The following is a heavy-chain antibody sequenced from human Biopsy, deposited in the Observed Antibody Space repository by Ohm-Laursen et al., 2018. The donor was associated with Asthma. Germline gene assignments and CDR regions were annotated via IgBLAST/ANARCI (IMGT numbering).Heavy chain of an antibody. Sequence: SLRLSCTASGFTFSSYGMHWVRQAPGKGLEWVAVISYDGSNKYYADSVKGRFTISRDNSKNTLYLQMNSLRAEDTAVYYCAKAERYFDWYWFDPWGQGTLITVSS. V-gene: IGHV3-30*18. CDR3: AKAERYFDWYWFDP. D-gene: IGHD3-9*01. CDR2: ISYDGSNK. J-gene: IGHJ5*02. CDR1: GFTFSSYG.